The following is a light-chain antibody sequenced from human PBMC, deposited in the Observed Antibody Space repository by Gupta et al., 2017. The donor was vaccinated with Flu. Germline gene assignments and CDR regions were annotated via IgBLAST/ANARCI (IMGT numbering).Light chain of an antibody. Sequence: SYELTQSPSVSVSPGQTARHTCSGDALQKKYAYWYQQKSGQAPVLVIYKDSKRPSGIPERFSGSSSGTMATLTISGAQVEDEDDYYCYSTDSSGNHRGVFGGGTKLTVL. V-gene: IGLV3-10*03. J-gene: IGLJ3*02. CDR3: YSTDSSGNHRGV. CDR1: ALQKKY. CDR2: KDS.